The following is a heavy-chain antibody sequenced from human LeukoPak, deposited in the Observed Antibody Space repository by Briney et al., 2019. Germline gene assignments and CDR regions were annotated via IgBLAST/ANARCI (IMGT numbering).Heavy chain of an antibody. Sequence: ASVKVSCKASGYTFTSYGISWVRQAPGQGLGWMGWISAYNGNTNYAQRLQGRATMTTDTSTSTAYMELRSLRSDDTAVYYCAIGGRNYYGSESLDYWGQGTLVTVSS. CDR1: GYTFTSYG. D-gene: IGHD3-10*01. V-gene: IGHV1-18*01. J-gene: IGHJ4*02. CDR2: ISAYNGNT. CDR3: AIGGRNYYGSESLDY.